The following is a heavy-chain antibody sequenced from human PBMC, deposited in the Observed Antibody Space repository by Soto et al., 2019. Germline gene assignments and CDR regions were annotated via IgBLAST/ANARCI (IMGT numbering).Heavy chain of an antibody. CDR1: GGSISSSSYY. J-gene: IGHJ4*02. Sequence: SETLSLTCTVSGGSISSSSYYWGWIRQPPGKGLEWIGSIYYSGSTYYNPSLKSRVTISVDTSKNQFSLKLSSVTAADTAVYYCARHLAMGSPDYWGQGTLVTVSS. V-gene: IGHV4-39*01. CDR2: IYYSGST. D-gene: IGHD2-2*01. CDR3: ARHLAMGSPDY.